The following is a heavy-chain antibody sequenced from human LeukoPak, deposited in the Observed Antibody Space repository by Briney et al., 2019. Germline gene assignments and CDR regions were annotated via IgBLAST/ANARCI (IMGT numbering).Heavy chain of an antibody. J-gene: IGHJ4*02. CDR1: GYTFTSYG. Sequence: GASVKVSCKASGYTFTSYGINWVRQAPGQGLEWMGWINTNNVNRNYAQKLQGRVTMTTDTSTNTAYMELMSLTSHDTAVYYCARAGQLDYWGQGTLVTVSS. D-gene: IGHD1-1*01. CDR2: INTNNVNR. CDR3: ARAGQLDY. V-gene: IGHV1-18*01.